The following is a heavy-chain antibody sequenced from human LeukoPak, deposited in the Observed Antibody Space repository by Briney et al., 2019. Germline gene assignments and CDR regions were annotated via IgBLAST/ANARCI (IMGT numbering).Heavy chain of an antibody. CDR1: GGSISSYY. D-gene: IGHD3-9*01. V-gene: IGHV4-59*01. CDR3: ARDPRVLRYFDWSLGGWFDP. Sequence: ASETLSLTCTVSGGSISSYYWSWIRQPPGKGLEWIGYIYYSGSTNYNPSLKSRVTISVDTSKNQFSLKLSSVTAADTAVYYCARDPRVLRYFDWSLGGWFDPWGQGTLVTVSS. CDR2: IYYSGST. J-gene: IGHJ5*02.